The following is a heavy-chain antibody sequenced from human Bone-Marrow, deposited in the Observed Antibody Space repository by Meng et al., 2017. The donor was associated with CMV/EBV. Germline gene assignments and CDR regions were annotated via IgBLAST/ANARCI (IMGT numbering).Heavy chain of an antibody. Sequence: GESLKISCAASGFTFNSYGMHWVRQAPGKGLEWVSSISSSSSYIYYADSVKGRFTISRDNAKNSLYLQMNSLRAEDTAVYYCARDKKQWLVASRYYGMDVWGQGTTVTVSS. CDR1: GFTFNSYG. J-gene: IGHJ6*02. CDR2: ISSSSSYI. V-gene: IGHV3-21*01. D-gene: IGHD6-19*01. CDR3: ARDKKQWLVASRYYGMDV.